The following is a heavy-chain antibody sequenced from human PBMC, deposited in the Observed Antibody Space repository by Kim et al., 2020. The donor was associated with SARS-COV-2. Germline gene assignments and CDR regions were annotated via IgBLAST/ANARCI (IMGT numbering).Heavy chain of an antibody. CDR1: GFTFSTYA. Sequence: GGSLRLSCAASGFTFSTYAMSWVRQAPGKGLEWVSGISGSGDRTNYADSVKGRFTISRDNSKNTLYLQMNSLRAEDTAVYYCAKGRSNSYYCGMDGWGQG. D-gene: IGHD4-4*01. CDR2: ISGSGDRT. V-gene: IGHV3-23*01. CDR3: AKGRSNSYYCGMDG. J-gene: IGHJ6*02.